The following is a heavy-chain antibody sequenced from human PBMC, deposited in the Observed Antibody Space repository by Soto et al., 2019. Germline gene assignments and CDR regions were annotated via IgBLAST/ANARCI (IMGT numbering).Heavy chain of an antibody. V-gene: IGHV4-34*01. J-gene: IGHJ6*02. D-gene: IGHD1-26*01. Sequence: PSETLCLTCAVYGGSFSGYYWSWIRQPPGKGLEWIGEINHSGSTNYNPSLKSRVTISADTSKNQFSLKLSSVTAADTAVYYCARGAKGKVGATPPYYYYGMDVWGQGTTVTVSS. CDR2: INHSGST. CDR1: GGSFSGYY. CDR3: ARGAKGKVGATPPYYYYGMDV.